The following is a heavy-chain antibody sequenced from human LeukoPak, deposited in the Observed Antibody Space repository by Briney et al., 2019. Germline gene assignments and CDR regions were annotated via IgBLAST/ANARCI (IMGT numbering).Heavy chain of an antibody. CDR3: AKDKGPSGSPFDY. V-gene: IGHV3-43*01. D-gene: IGHD1-26*01. CDR1: GFTFDGYT. CDR2: ISWDGGST. Sequence: GGSLRLSCAASGFTFDGYTMHWVRQAPGKGLEWVSLISWDGGSTYYADSVKGRFTISRDNSKNSLYLQMNSLRTEDTALYYCAKDKGPSGSPFDYWGQGTLVTVSS. J-gene: IGHJ4*02.